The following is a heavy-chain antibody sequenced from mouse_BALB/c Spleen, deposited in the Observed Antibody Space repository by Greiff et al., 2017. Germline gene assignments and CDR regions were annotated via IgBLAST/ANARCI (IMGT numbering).Heavy chain of an antibody. D-gene: IGHD1-1*01. CDR1: GYTFSSYW. CDR2: ILPGSGST. CDR3: ARLPSRYYAMDY. J-gene: IGHJ4*01. V-gene: IGHV1-9*01. Sequence: QVQLQQSGPELVKPGASVKISCKATGYTFSSYWIEWVKQRPGHGLEWIGEILPGSGSTNYNEKFKGKATFTADTSSNTAYMQLSSLTSEDSAVYYCARLPSRYYAMDYWGQGTSVTVSS.